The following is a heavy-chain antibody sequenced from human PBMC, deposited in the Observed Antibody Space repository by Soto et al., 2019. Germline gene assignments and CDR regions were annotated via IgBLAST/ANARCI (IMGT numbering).Heavy chain of an antibody. V-gene: IGHV4-61*01. CDR2: IYSSGST. J-gene: IGHJ6*01. CDR3: ARFLGSCSASPFHNRADV. D-gene: IGHD2-2*01. CDR1: GSSVSSDTHY. Sequence: SETLSLTCTVAGSSVSSDTHYWSWIRQPPGKRLEWIGFIYSSGSTNCNPSLKSRLTMSVGTSKNQFSLKLRSVIVADTAVYPCARFLGSCSASPFHNRADVWRQRTTVIFCS.